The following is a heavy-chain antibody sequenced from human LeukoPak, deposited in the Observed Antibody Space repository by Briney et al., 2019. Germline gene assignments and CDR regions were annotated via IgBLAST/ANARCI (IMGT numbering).Heavy chain of an antibody. V-gene: IGHV1-2*02. J-gene: IGHJ4*02. Sequence: ASVKVSCKASGYTFTGYYMHWVRQAPGQGLEWMGWINPNSGGTNYAQKFQGRVTMTRDTSISTAYMELSRLRSDDTAVYYCARARRIAVAVYDYWGQGTLATVSS. CDR3: ARARRIAVAVYDY. D-gene: IGHD6-19*01. CDR2: INPNSGGT. CDR1: GYTFTGYY.